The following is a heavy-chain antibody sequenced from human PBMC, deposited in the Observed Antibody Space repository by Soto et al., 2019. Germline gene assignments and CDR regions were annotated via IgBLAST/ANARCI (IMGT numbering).Heavy chain of an antibody. J-gene: IGHJ6*02. Sequence: QVQPVESGGGVVQPGRSLRLSCAASGFTFSSYAMHWVRQAPGKGLEWVAVISYDGSNTYYADSVKGRFTISRDNFKNRLYLQMNSLRAEDTAVYYCARDLGAYSSSGRYYYGMDVWGQGTTVTVSS. CDR2: ISYDGSNT. CDR3: ARDLGAYSSSGRYYYGMDV. CDR1: GFTFSSYA. D-gene: IGHD6-13*01. V-gene: IGHV3-30-3*01.